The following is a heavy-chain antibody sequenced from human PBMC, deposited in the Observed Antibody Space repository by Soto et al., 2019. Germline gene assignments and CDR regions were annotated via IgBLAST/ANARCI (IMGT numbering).Heavy chain of an antibody. D-gene: IGHD2-8*01. V-gene: IGHV3-7*03. CDR1: GFTFNMYG. CDR3: TIVLSMDMAPIIGCCFDF. Sequence: GGALRLCCAASGFTFNMYGMSWVRQAPGKGLEWVAHIKEHGGQDCYVDSVKGRFTIFRDNAKNSLYLQMNCLKAEDTAVYYSTIVLSMDMAPIIGCCFDFLGQGSLVTVSS. J-gene: IGHJ4*02. CDR2: IKEHGGQD.